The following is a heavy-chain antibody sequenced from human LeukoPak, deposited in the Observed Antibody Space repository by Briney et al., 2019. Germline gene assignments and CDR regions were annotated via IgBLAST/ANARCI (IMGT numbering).Heavy chain of an antibody. CDR3: ARDRAVTPRDFHDY. CDR2: ISSSSSYI. Sequence: PGGSLRLSCAASGFTFSTYSMNWVRQAPGKGLEWVSSISSSSSYIYYADSVKGRFTISRDNAKNSLYLQMNSLRAEDTAVYYCARDRAVTPRDFHDYWGQGTLVTVSS. V-gene: IGHV3-21*01. D-gene: IGHD4-17*01. CDR1: GFTFSTYS. J-gene: IGHJ4*02.